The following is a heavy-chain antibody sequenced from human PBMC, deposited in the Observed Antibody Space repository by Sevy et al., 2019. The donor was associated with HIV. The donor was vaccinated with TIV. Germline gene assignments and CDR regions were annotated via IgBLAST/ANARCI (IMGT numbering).Heavy chain of an antibody. CDR2: IVVGSGNT. D-gene: IGHD4-17*01. CDR3: AADRAKSPNYDYGDYFNYYYGMDV. V-gene: IGHV1-58*01. CDR1: GFTFTSSA. Sequence: ASVKVSCKASGFTFTSSAVQWVRQARGQRLEWIGWIVVGSGNTNYAQKFQERVTITRDMSTSTAYMELSSLRSEDTAVYYCAADRAKSPNYDYGDYFNYYYGMDVWGQGTTVTVSS. J-gene: IGHJ6*02.